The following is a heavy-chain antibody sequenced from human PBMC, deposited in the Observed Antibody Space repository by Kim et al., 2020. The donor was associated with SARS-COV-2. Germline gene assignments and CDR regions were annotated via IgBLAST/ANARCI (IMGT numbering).Heavy chain of an antibody. CDR2: IYYSGST. V-gene: IGHV4-39*07. J-gene: IGHJ6*02. CDR1: GGSISSSSYY. Sequence: SETLSLTCTVSGGSISSSSYYWGWIRQPPGKGLEWIGSIYYSGSTYYNPSLKSRVTISVDTSKNQFSLKLSSVTAADTAVYYCARDRGEDNWNPYYYYYGMDVWGQGTTVTVSS. CDR3: ARDRGEDNWNPYYYYYGMDV. D-gene: IGHD1-20*01.